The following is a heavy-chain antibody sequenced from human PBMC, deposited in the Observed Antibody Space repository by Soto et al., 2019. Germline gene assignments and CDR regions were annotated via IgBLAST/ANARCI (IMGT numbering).Heavy chain of an antibody. J-gene: IGHJ1*01. V-gene: IGHV1-2*02. Sequence: SVKVSCRASGYTFIDYYIHWVRQAPAQGLEVMGWVSPRSVGTNYAQKFLARDTITRDTSISTASMQLTGLPSDYPAVYYRTKKGGGPVPCEHWGQGTQVT. CDR1: GYTFIDYY. D-gene: IGHD2-8*01. CDR3: TKKGGGPVPCEH. CDR2: VSPRSVGT.